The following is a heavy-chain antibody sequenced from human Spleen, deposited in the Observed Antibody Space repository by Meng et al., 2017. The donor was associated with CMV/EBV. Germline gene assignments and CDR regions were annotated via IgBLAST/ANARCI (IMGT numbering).Heavy chain of an antibody. CDR3: KTAYEILTGNDY. J-gene: IGHJ4*02. D-gene: IGHD3-9*01. CDR2: IYYSGST. Sequence: LVPELVKPSGTLPSTCTVPGGSIRSSSYYWGWIRQPPGKGLEWIGSIYYSGSTFYNPSLKSRVTISVDTSKNQFSLKVRSVTAADIFFFKQKTAYEILTGNDYWGQGTLVTVSS. CDR1: GGSIRSSSYY. V-gene: IGHV4-39*01.